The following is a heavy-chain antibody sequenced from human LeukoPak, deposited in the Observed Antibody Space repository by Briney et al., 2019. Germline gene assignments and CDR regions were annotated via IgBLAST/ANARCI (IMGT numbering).Heavy chain of an antibody. CDR1: GYTLTELS. CDR2: FDPEDGET. Sequence: ASAKVSCKVSGYTLTELSMHWVRQAPGKGLEWMGGFDPEDGETIYAQKFQGRVTMTEDTSTDTAYMELSSLRSEDTAVYYCATSSGSYYSLNAFDIWGQGTMVTVSS. CDR3: ATSSGSYYSLNAFDI. J-gene: IGHJ3*02. V-gene: IGHV1-24*01. D-gene: IGHD1-26*01.